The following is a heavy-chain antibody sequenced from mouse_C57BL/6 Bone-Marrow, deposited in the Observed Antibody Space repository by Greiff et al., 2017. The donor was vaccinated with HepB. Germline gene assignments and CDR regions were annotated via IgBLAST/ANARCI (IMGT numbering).Heavy chain of an antibody. CDR3: NTSRYGNFFFDY. J-gene: IGHJ2*01. V-gene: IGHV14-4*01. Sequence: VQLQQSGAELVRPGASVKLSCTASGFNFNDFYMHWVKQRPEQGLEWIGWIDPENGDTEYASKFQGKATITADTSSNTAYLQLSSLTSEGTAVNYSNTSRYGNFFFDYWGQGTTLTVSS. CDR2: IDPENGDT. D-gene: IGHD2-1*01. CDR1: GFNFNDFY.